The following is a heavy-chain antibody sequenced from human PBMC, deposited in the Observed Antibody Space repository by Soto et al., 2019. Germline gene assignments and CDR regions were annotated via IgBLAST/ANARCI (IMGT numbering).Heavy chain of an antibody. CDR3: ASEDGYCSSTSCYVFGY. J-gene: IGHJ4*02. CDR2: IYYSGTT. V-gene: IGHV4-39*07. Sequence: ETLSLTCTVSGGSINSISHYWAWIRQPPGKGLEWIGSIYYSGTTYYYPSLKSRVTISVDTSKNQFSLKVSSVTAADTAVYYCASEDGYCSSTSCYVFGYWGQGTLVTVSS. D-gene: IGHD2-2*03. CDR1: GGSINSISHY.